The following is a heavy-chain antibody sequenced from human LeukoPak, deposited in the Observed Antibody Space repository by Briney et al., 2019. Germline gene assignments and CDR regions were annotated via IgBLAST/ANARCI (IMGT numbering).Heavy chain of an antibody. V-gene: IGHV1-3*03. CDR1: GYTVTNYA. D-gene: IGHD5/OR15-5a*01. CDR3: ARGIWSSHSVGYYFDF. Sequence: GASVKVSCKASGYTVTNYAINWVRQAPGQRLEWMGWINAGNGNTKYSQEFQGRVSIIRDTSASTVYMELSSLGSEDMAVYYCARGIWSSHSVGYYFDFWGQGTLVTVSS. J-gene: IGHJ4*02. CDR2: INAGNGNT.